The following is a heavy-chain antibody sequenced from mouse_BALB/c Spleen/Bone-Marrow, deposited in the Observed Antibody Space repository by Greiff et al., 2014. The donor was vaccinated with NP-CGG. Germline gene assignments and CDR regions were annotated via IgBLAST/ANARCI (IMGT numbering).Heavy chain of an antibody. CDR2: IRNKANGYTT. Sequence: EVMLVESGGGLVRPGGSLRLSCATSGFTFTDYYMSWVRQPPGKALEWLGFIRNKANGYTTEYSASVKGRFTISRDNSQSILYLQMNTLRAEDSATYYCARDRTTATLYWYFDVWGAGTTVTVSS. J-gene: IGHJ1*01. CDR1: GFTFTDYY. V-gene: IGHV7-3*02. CDR3: ARDRTTATLYWYFDV. D-gene: IGHD1-2*01.